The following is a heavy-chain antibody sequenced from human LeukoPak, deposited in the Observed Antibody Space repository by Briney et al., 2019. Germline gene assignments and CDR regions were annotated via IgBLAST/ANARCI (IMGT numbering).Heavy chain of an antibody. D-gene: IGHD4-17*01. CDR1: GFTVSSNY. Sequence: GGSLRLSCAASGFTVSSNYMSWVRQAPGKGLEWVSVIYSGGSTYYADSVKGRFTLSRDNSKNTLYLQMNSLRAEDTAVYYCAKWGNYGEYDYWGQGSLVTVSS. CDR2: IYSGGST. J-gene: IGHJ4*02. CDR3: AKWGNYGEYDY. V-gene: IGHV3-66*01.